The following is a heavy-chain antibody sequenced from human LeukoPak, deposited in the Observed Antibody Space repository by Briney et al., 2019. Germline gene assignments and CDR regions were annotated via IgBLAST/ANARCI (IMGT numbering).Heavy chain of an antibody. D-gene: IGHD5-18*01. CDR2: LWYDASKE. J-gene: IGHJ4*02. V-gene: IGHV3-33*01. Sequence: GGSLGLPCEASGFIFRNFGMHWIPQAPGKGREWVAVLWYDASKEYYQNSVEGRFTISRDDSKNTLYLQMNSLRPEDTAMYYCARDFEFTTEDTFASPDYWGQGTLVTVSS. CDR1: GFIFRNFG. CDR3: ARDFEFTTEDTFASPDY.